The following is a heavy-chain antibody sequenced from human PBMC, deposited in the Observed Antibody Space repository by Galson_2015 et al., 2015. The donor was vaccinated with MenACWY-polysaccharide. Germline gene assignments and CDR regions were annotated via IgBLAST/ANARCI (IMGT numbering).Heavy chain of an antibody. V-gene: IGHV4-59*02. CDR3: AIGRALTDY. CDR1: GGSVKNSD. CDR2: IFYTGST. J-gene: IGHJ4*02. Sequence: SETLYLTCRLSGGSVKNSDWSWFRQPPGKGLEWIGYIFYTGSTTYNPYLKSRVTISIDASESHFSLKLTSVTAADTAVYYCAIGRALTDYWGQGTLVTVSS.